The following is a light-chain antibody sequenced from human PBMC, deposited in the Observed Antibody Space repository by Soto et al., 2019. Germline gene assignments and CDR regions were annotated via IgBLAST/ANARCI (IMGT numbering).Light chain of an antibody. V-gene: IGKV1-12*01. Sequence: DIQMTQSPSPLSASIGDRVTITCRATQIISSWLAWYQQKPGKAPKLLIYAASTLQSGVPSRISGSGSGTDFTLTISRLQPEDFATYYCQQTYSIPITFGQGTRVEI. J-gene: IGKJ5*01. CDR3: QQTYSIPIT. CDR1: QIISSW. CDR2: AAS.